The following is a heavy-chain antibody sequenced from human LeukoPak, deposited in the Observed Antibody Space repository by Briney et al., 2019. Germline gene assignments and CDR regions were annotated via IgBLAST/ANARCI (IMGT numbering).Heavy chain of an antibody. D-gene: IGHD1-14*01. CDR2: ISSSSSTI. Sequence: QTWGSLRLSCAGSGFTFSDYAMHWVRQAPGKGLEWVSYISSSSSTIYYADSVKGRFTISRDNAKNSLYLQMNSLRAEDTAVYYCARDSPDIYYYYMDVWGKGTTVTVSS. CDR1: GFTFSDYA. V-gene: IGHV3-48*04. CDR3: ARDSPDIYYYYMDV. J-gene: IGHJ6*03.